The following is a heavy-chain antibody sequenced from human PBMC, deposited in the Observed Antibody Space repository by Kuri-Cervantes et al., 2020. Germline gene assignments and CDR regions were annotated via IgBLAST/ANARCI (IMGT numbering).Heavy chain of an antibody. D-gene: IGHD4-17*01. V-gene: IGHV3-30-3*01. CDR2: ISYDGSNK. CDR1: GFTFSSYA. Sequence: GGSLRLSCAASGFTFSSYAMHWVRQAPGNGLEWVAVISYDGSNKYYADSVKGRFTISRDNSKNTLYLQMNSLRAEDTAVYYCARADYGDYGVDYWGQGTLVTVSS. J-gene: IGHJ4*02. CDR3: ARADYGDYGVDY.